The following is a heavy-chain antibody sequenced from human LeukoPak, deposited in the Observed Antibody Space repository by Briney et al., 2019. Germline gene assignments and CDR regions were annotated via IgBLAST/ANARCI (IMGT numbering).Heavy chain of an antibody. V-gene: IGHV1-69*05. J-gene: IGHJ5*02. CDR3: ARGETILNWFDP. Sequence: SVKVSCKASGGTFSSEAFIWVRQAPGQGLEWLGGIIPIFGRADYAQKFQDIVTITTDESTSTVYMELSSLRSEDTAVYYCARGETILNWFDPWGQGTLVTVSS. CDR2: IIPIFGRA. D-gene: IGHD1-1*01. CDR1: GGTFSSEA.